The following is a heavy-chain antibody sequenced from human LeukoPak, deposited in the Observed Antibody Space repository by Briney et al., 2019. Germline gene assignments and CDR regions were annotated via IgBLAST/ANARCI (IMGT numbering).Heavy chain of an antibody. CDR3: ARGQDEQWLVEDY. CDR1: GFTFSSYA. Sequence: GRSLRLSCAASGFTFSSYAMHWVRQAPGKGLEWVAVISYDGSNKYYADSVKGRFTISRDNSKNTLYLQMNSLRAEDTAVYYCARGQDEQWLVEDYWGQGTLVTVSS. V-gene: IGHV3-30-3*01. CDR2: ISYDGSNK. J-gene: IGHJ4*02. D-gene: IGHD6-19*01.